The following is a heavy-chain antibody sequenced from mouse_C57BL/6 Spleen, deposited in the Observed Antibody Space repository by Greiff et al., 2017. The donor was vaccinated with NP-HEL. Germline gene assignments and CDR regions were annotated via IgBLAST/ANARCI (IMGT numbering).Heavy chain of an antibody. D-gene: IGHD1-1*01. Sequence: EVKLQESGAELVRPGASVKLSCTASGFNITDYYMHWVKQRPEQGLEWIGRIDPEDGDTEYAPKFQGKATMTADTSSNTAYLQLSSLTSEDTAVYYCTTFYGSSWYFDDWGTGTTVTVSS. J-gene: IGHJ1*03. CDR2: IDPEDGDT. CDR1: GFNITDYY. V-gene: IGHV14-1*01. CDR3: TTFYGSSWYFDD.